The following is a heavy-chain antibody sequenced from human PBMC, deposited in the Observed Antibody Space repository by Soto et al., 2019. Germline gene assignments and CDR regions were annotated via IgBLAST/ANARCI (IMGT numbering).Heavy chain of an antibody. V-gene: IGHV1-69*13. D-gene: IGHD6-13*01. CDR2: IIPIFGTA. CDR1: GGTFSSYA. Sequence: SVKVSCKASGGTFSSYAISWVRQAPGQGLEWMGGIIPIFGTANYAQKFQGRVTITADESTSTAYMELSSLRSEDTAVYYCARDPPPSAAAGTAYDYWGQGTLVTVSS. CDR3: ARDPPPSAAAGTAYDY. J-gene: IGHJ4*02.